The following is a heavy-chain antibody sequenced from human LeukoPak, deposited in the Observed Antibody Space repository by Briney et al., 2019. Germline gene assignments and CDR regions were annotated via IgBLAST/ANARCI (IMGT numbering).Heavy chain of an antibody. CDR2: IDGSGGNT. J-gene: IGHJ4*02. CDR3: AKDSSVPYGITN. V-gene: IGHV3-23*01. D-gene: IGHD4-17*01. Sequence: PGGSLRLSCVASGFTFSRYAMSWVRQAPGKGLEWVSAIDGSGGNTFYADSVKGRFTISRDNSKNTLFLHMNSLRAEDTAVYFCAKDSSVPYGITNWGQGTLVTVSS. CDR1: GFTFSRYA.